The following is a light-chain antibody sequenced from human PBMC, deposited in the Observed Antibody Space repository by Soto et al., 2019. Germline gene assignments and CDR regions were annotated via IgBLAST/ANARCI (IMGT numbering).Light chain of an antibody. V-gene: IGLV1-44*01. CDR1: SSNIGSNN. Sequence: QAVLTQPPSASGTPGQRVTISCSGSSSNIGSNNVNWYQQLPGTAPKLLIYSNNQRPSGVPDRFSGSKSGTSVSLAICGLQSEDEADYYCGSWDDSQNVVVFGGGTKLTVL. CDR2: SNN. CDR3: GSWDDSQNVVV. J-gene: IGLJ2*01.